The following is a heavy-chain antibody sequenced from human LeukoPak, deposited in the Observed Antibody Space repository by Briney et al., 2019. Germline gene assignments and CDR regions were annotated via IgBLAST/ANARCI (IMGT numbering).Heavy chain of an antibody. D-gene: IGHD2-2*01. V-gene: IGHV3-15*01. J-gene: IGHJ4*02. CDR2: IKSKTDGGTT. CDR3: TTDPGPAAPFDY. CDR1: GFTFSNAW. Sequence: PGGSLRLSCAASGFTFSNAWMSWVRQAPGKGLEWVGRIKSKTDGGTTDYAAPVKGRFTISRDDSKNTLYLQMNSLKTEDTAVYYCTTDPGPAAPFDYWGQGTLVTVSS.